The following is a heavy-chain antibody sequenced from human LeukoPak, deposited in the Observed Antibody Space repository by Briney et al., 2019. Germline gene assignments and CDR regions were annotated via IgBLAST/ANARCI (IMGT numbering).Heavy chain of an antibody. J-gene: IGHJ3*02. CDR2: ISYDGSNK. Sequence: GGSLRLSCAASGFTFSSYAMHWVRQAPGKGLEWVAVISYDGSNKYYADSVKGRFTISRDNSKNTLYLQMNSLRAEDTAVYYCASEKWSRAFDIWGQGTMVTVSS. D-gene: IGHD2-15*01. CDR3: ASEKWSRAFDI. CDR1: GFTFSSYA. V-gene: IGHV3-30-3*01.